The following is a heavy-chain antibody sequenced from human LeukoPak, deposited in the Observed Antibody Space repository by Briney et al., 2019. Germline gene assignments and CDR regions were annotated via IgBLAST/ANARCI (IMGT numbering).Heavy chain of an antibody. V-gene: IGHV3-23*01. Sequence: GGSLRLSCAASGFTFSSYAMSWVRQAPGKGLEWVSAISGSGGSTYYADSVKGRFTISRDNSKNTLYPQMNSLRAEDTAVYYCAKDPTVDDAFDIWSQGTMVTVSS. CDR2: ISGSGGST. J-gene: IGHJ3*02. CDR3: AKDPTVDDAFDI. CDR1: GFTFSSYA. D-gene: IGHD4-23*01.